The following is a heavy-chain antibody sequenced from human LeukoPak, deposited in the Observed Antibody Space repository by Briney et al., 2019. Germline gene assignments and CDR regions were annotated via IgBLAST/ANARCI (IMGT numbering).Heavy chain of an antibody. Sequence: SKTLSLTCTVSSDSIGSSDYYWGWIRQPPGKGLEWIGSIHFSGSTYYNPSLKSRVTISVDTSKNQFSLKVNSVTAADTAVYYCARRGTTAAHARVDAFDIWGQGTMVAVSS. V-gene: IGHV4-39*01. D-gene: IGHD1-1*01. CDR2: IHFSGST. CDR1: SDSIGSSDYY. J-gene: IGHJ3*02. CDR3: ARRGTTAAHARVDAFDI.